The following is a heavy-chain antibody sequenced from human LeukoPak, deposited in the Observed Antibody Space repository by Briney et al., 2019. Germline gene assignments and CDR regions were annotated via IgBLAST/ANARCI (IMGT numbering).Heavy chain of an antibody. J-gene: IGHJ4*02. Sequence: SETLSLTCTVSGGSISSGPYYWGWIRQPPGKGLAWIGNIYYGENTYYNPSLKSRVTISIDTSKNQFYLKLSSLTAADTAVYYCARRDYSSGYHKIFDYWGPGTLVTVSS. CDR1: GGSISSGPYY. V-gene: IGHV4-39*01. CDR3: ARRDYSSGYHKIFDY. CDR2: IYYGENT. D-gene: IGHD3-22*01.